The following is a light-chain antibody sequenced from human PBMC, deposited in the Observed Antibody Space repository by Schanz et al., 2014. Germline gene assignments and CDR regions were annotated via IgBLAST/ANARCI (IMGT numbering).Light chain of an antibody. CDR2: GAS. CDR1: QSVSSY. CDR3: QQYGSSLT. J-gene: IGKJ4*01. V-gene: IGKV3-20*01. Sequence: EIVLAQSPGTLSLSPGERATLSCRASQSVSSYLAWYQQKPGQAPRVLIYGASSRATGIPDRFSGSGSGTDFTLTISRLQPEDFAVYYCQQYGSSLTFGGGTKVEIK.